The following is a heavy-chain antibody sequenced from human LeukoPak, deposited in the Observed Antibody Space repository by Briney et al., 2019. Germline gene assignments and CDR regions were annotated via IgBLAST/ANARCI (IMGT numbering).Heavy chain of an antibody. CDR1: GFTFSSYA. V-gene: IGHV3-23*01. CDR2: FTGSGGST. J-gene: IGHJ4*02. D-gene: IGHD6-19*01. Sequence: PGRSLRLSCAASGFTFSSYAMSWVRQAPGKGLEWVSSFTGSGGSTYYADSVKGRFTISRDNSKNTLSLQMNSLRAEDTAVYYCAKRPSSGWGGYFDYWGQGILVTVSS. CDR3: AKRPSSGWGGYFDY.